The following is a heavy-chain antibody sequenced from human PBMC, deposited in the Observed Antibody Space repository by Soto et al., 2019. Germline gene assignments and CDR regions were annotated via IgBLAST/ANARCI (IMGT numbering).Heavy chain of an antibody. V-gene: IGHV4-31*03. Sequence: QVQLQESGPGLVKPSQTLSLTCTVSGDSMSSGDYYWHWIRQHPEKGLEWIGYINYRGTTFYNPSLKSRIAISADTSKNQFSLRLTSVTAADTAMYFCARDAPGAAPYWGQGTLVTVSS. CDR1: GDSMSSGDYY. CDR3: ARDAPGAAPY. J-gene: IGHJ4*02. D-gene: IGHD6-13*01. CDR2: INYRGTT.